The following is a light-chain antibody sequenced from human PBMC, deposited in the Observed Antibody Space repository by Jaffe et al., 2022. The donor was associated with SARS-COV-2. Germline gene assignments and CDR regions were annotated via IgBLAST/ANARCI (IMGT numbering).Light chain of an antibody. Sequence: EIVLTQSPGTLSSSPGERVTLSCRASQSVRNSYLAWYHQKPGQAPRLLIYGASSRATGVPDRFSGSGSGTDFTLTISRLEPEDFAVYYCQQYGDFPYTFGQGTKLEIK. V-gene: IGKV3-20*01. CDR1: QSVRNSY. J-gene: IGKJ2*01. CDR2: GAS. CDR3: QQYGDFPYT.